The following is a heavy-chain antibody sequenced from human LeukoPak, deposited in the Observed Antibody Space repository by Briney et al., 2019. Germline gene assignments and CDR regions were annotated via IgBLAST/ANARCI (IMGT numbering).Heavy chain of an antibody. J-gene: IGHJ4*02. D-gene: IGHD5-12*01. CDR1: GFTFSTYA. Sequence: GGSLRLSCAASGFTFSTYAMSWVRQAPGKGLEWVSTISGSAGSTYYADSVKGRFTISRDNAKNSLYLQMNSLRAEDTAVYYCARAGWLRDYFDYWGQGTLVTVSS. CDR2: ISGSAGST. V-gene: IGHV3-23*01. CDR3: ARAGWLRDYFDY.